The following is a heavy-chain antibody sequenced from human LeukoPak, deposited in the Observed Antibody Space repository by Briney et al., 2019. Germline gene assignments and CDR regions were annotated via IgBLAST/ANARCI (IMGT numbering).Heavy chain of an antibody. CDR1: GGTFCIYA. CDR2: IIPIFGTA. V-gene: IGHV1-69*13. Sequence: SVKVSFKASGGTFCIYAISWVRQAPGQGLELMGGIIPIFGTANYAQKFQGRVTITADESTSTAYMELSSLRSEDTAVYYCARTGNDFWSGYCFDYWGQGTLVTVSS. J-gene: IGHJ4*02. CDR3: ARTGNDFWSGYCFDY. D-gene: IGHD3-3*01.